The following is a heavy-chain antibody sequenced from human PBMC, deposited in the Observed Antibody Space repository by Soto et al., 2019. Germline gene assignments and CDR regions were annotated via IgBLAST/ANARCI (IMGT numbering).Heavy chain of an antibody. D-gene: IGHD6-19*01. Sequence: EVQLVESGGGLVQPGGSLRLSCSASGFSFTTYSMYWVRQAPGKGLEFVSTISSNGGSSYYSDSVKGRFTISRDNSRNTLYLQMSSLRAEDTAVYYCCVAGHVFDNWGQGTLVTVSS. CDR1: GFSFTTYS. CDR2: ISSNGGSS. J-gene: IGHJ4*02. V-gene: IGHV3-64D*06. CDR3: CVAGHVFDN.